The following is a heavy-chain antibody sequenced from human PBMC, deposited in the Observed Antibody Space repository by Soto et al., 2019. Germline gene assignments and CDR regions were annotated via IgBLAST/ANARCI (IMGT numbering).Heavy chain of an antibody. CDR1: GGSISSYY. CDR2: IYYSGST. Sequence: SETLSLTCTVSGGSISSYYWSWIRQPPGKGLEWIGYIYYSGSTNYNPSLKSRVTISVDTSKNQFSLKLSSVTAADTAVYYCARYYYDRSGYYTDYYYYGMDVWGQGTTVTVSS. D-gene: IGHD3-22*01. J-gene: IGHJ6*02. CDR3: ARYYYDRSGYYTDYYYYGMDV. V-gene: IGHV4-59*01.